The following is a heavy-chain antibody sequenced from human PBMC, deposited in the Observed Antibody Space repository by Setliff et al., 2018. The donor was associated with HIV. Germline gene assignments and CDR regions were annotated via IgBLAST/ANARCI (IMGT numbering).Heavy chain of an antibody. D-gene: IGHD1-26*01. CDR1: GFSFSTYG. CDR3: ARDLRGSNFGVSEY. V-gene: IGHV3-33*01. J-gene: IGHJ4*02. Sequence: GGSLRLSCAASGFSFSTYGMYWIRQAPGKGLEWVAVIWYDASGEHYADSVKGRFTISRDNSKNILYLQMNSLRAEDTAMYFCARDLRGSNFGVSEYWGQGTPVTVSS. CDR2: IWYDASGE.